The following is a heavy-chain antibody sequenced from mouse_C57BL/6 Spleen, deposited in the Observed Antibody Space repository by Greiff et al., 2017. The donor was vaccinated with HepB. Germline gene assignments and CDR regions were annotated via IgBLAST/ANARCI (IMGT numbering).Heavy chain of an antibody. V-gene: IGHV1-76*01. D-gene: IGHD1-2*01. CDR3: ARGGLLRQ. CDR1: GYTFTDYY. Sequence: QVQLQQSGAELVRPGASVKLSCKASGYTFTDYYINWVKQRPGQGLEWIARIYPGSGNTYYNEKFKGKATLTAEKSSSTAYMQLSSLTSEDSAVYFCARGGLLRQWGQGTTLTVSS. J-gene: IGHJ2*01. CDR2: IYPGSGNT.